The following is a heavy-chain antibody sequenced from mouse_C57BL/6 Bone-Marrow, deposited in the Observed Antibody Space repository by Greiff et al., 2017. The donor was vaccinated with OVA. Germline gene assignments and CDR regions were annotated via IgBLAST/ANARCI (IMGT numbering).Heavy chain of an antibody. V-gene: IGHV2-2*01. Sequence: QVQLKESGPGLVQPSQSLSITCTVSGFSLTSYGVHWVRQSPGKGLEWLGVIWSGGCTDYNAAFISRLSISKDNPKSQVLYKMNSLQADEAAIYYCASLRPWFAYWGQGTLVTVSA. CDR3: ASLRPWFAY. CDR1: GFSLTSYG. D-gene: IGHD1-1*01. CDR2: IWSGGCT. J-gene: IGHJ3*01.